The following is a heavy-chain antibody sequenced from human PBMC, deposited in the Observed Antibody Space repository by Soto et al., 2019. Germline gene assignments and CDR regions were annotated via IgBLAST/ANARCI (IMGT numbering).Heavy chain of an antibody. D-gene: IGHD3-10*01. CDR1: GGSISSSSYY. Sequence: SETLSLTCTVSGGSISSSSYYWGWIRQPPGKGLEWIGSIYYSGSTYYNPSLKSRVTISVDTSKNQFSLKLSSVTAADTAVYYCARHGPITMVRGVIGPHFDYWGQGTLVTVS. V-gene: IGHV4-39*01. CDR3: ARHGPITMVRGVIGPHFDY. J-gene: IGHJ4*02. CDR2: IYYSGST.